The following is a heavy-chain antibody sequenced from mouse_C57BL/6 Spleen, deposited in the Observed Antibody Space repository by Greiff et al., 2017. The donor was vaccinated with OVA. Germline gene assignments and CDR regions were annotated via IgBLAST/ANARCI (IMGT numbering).Heavy chain of an antibody. V-gene: IGHV5-16*02. CDR1: GFTFSDYY. Sequence: EVKLMESEGGLVQPGSSMKLSCTASGFTFSDYYMAWVRQVPEKGLEWVANINYDGSSTYYLDSLKSRFIISRDNAKNILYLQMSSLKSEDSAVYYCARSDGSSYWYFDVWGTGTTVTVSS. CDR3: ARSDGSSYWYFDV. D-gene: IGHD1-1*01. J-gene: IGHJ1*03. CDR2: INYDGSST.